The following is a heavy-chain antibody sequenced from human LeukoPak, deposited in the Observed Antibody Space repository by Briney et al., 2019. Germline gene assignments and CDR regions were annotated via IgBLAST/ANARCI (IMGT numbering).Heavy chain of an antibody. CDR1: GYTFTSYY. CDR3: ARASPAQYYFAY. V-gene: IGHV1-46*01. Sequence: GASVKLSCKASGYTFTSYYMHWVRQAPGQGLEWMGIINPSGGSTSYAQKFQGRATMTRDTSTSTVYMELSSMRSEDTAVYYCARASPAQYYFAYWGQGTLATVYS. D-gene: IGHD6-6*01. CDR2: INPSGGST. J-gene: IGHJ4*02.